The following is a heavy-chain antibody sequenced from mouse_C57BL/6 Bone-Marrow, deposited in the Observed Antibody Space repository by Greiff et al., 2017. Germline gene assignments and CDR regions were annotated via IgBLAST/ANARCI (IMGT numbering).Heavy chain of an antibody. CDR2: INPGSGGT. Sequence: VQLQQSGAELVRPGTSVKVSCKASGYAFTNYLIEWVKQRPGQGLELIGVINPGSGGTNYNEQFKGKATLTADKSSSTAYMQLSSLTSEDSAVYFCARSKNWDSWFAYWGQGTLVTVSA. D-gene: IGHD4-1*01. CDR3: ARSKNWDSWFAY. J-gene: IGHJ3*01. V-gene: IGHV1-54*01. CDR1: GYAFTNYL.